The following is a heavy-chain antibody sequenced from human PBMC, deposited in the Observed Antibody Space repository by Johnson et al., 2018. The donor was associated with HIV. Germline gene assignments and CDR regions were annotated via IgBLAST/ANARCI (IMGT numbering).Heavy chain of an antibody. D-gene: IGHD4-11*01. CDR3: AKETRDSRSAFDV. CDR1: GFTFDDYA. J-gene: IGHJ3*01. CDR2: IQFDGSHK. Sequence: QVKLVESGGGLVQPGRSLRLSCAASGFTFDDYAIHWVRQAPGKGLEWVTFIQFDGSHKYSADFVKGRFTISRDTSKKSVFLQMNNLRPEDTAVYYCAKETRDSRSAFDVWGQGTLVTVSS. V-gene: IGHV3-30*02.